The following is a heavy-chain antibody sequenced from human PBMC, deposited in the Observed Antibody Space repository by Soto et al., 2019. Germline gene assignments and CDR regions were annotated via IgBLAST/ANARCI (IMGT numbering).Heavy chain of an antibody. V-gene: IGHV1-18*01. CDR3: AGDVYCGGDCYSYYYCSMDV. Sequence: QVQLVQSGAEVKKPGASVKVSCKASGYTFTSYGISWVRQAPGQGLEWMGWISAYNGNTNYAQKLQGRVTMTTDTSTSTAYMELRSLRYDDTAVYYCAGDVYCGGDCYSYYYCSMDVWGQGTTVTVSS. J-gene: IGHJ6*02. CDR1: GYTFTSYG. D-gene: IGHD2-21*02. CDR2: ISAYNGNT.